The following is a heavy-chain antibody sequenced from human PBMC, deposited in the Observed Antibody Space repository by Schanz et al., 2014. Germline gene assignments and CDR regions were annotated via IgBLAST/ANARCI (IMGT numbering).Heavy chain of an antibody. V-gene: IGHV4-4*02. CDR3: VRGVGAWEQRIFDY. D-gene: IGHD1-26*01. Sequence: QVLLQESGPGVVKPSGTLSLTCAVSGGSIISSTWWGWVRQPPGKGLEWIGEIYPNGDTSFNPSLKSRATMSVDKSKKEFSLRLTSLTAADTALYYCVRGVGAWEQRIFDYWGKGTLVTVSS. J-gene: IGHJ4*02. CDR1: GGSIISSTW. CDR2: IYPNGDT.